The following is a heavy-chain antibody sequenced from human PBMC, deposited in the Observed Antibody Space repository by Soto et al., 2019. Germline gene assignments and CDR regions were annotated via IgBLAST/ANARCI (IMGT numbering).Heavy chain of an antibody. V-gene: IGHV3-33*01. CDR3: ARDKGSSTVVSGISQEGYFDS. Sequence: QVQLVESGGGVVQPGRSLRLSCAASGFTFSIFGMHWVRQAPGKGLEWAAMIWYDGSNAYYADSVRGRFTISRDNSKNTVYLQMNSLRAEDTAVYYCARDKGSSTVVSGISQEGYFDSWGQGTLVNVSS. CDR1: GFTFSIFG. J-gene: IGHJ4*02. CDR2: IWYDGSNA. D-gene: IGHD6-19*01.